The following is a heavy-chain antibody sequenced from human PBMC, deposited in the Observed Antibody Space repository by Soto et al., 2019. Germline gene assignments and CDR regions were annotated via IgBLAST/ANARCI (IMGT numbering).Heavy chain of an antibody. CDR3: AIDLWWYTH. CDR2: ISGGGSGA. D-gene: IGHD2-15*01. V-gene: IGHV3-23*01. Sequence: VPLLESGGGLVQPGGSLRLSYTASGFTFSDHAMTWVRQAPGKGLEWLSGISGGGSGAYYADSVKGRFTVSRANSNNTLFLQMDSPRVEDTAVYYCAIDLWWYTHWGQGTLVTVSS. J-gene: IGHJ4*02. CDR1: GFTFSDHA.